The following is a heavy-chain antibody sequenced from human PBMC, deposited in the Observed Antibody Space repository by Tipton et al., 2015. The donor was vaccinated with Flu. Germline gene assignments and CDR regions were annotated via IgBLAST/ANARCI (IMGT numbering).Heavy chain of an antibody. Sequence: SLRLSCAVSGFTFRTFGMHWVRQAPGKGLEWVASILYDGSYKYYTDSVKGRFTISRDNSKNTVYLQMNSLRAEDTAVYYCAKDVVAYAQEFFNWFDPWGQGTLVTVSS. J-gene: IGHJ5*02. CDR2: ILYDGSYK. CDR1: GFTFRTFG. D-gene: IGHD3-10*01. V-gene: IGHV3-30*18. CDR3: AKDVVAYAQEFFNWFDP.